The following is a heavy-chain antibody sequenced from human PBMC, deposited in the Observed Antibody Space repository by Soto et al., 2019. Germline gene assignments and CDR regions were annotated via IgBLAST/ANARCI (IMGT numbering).Heavy chain of an antibody. Sequence: PGGSLRLSCAASGFTFSSYTMSWVRQAPGKGLEWVSAISGSGGSTYYADSVKGRFTISRDNSKNTLYLQMNSLRVEDTAVYYCANSAVAGTAGYWAQGTLVTVSS. CDR2: ISGSGGST. V-gene: IGHV3-23*01. CDR3: ANSAVAGTAGY. D-gene: IGHD6-19*01. J-gene: IGHJ4*02. CDR1: GFTFSSYT.